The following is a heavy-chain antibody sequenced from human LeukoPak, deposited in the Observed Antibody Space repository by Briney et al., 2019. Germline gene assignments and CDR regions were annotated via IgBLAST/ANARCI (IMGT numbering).Heavy chain of an antibody. J-gene: IGHJ4*02. CDR1: GFTFSSYA. CDR2: ISSNGGST. V-gene: IGHV3-64*01. CDR3: AKDRYFDSSANHYESGE. Sequence: GGSLRLSCAASGFTFSSYAMHWVRQAPGKGLEYVSAISSNGGSTYYANSVKGRFTISRDNSKNTLYLQMGSLRAEDTAVYYCAKDRYFDSSANHYESGEWGQGTLVTVSS. D-gene: IGHD3-22*01.